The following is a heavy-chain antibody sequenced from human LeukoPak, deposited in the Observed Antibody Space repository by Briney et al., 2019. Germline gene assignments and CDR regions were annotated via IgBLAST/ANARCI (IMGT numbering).Heavy chain of an antibody. V-gene: IGHV3-11*04. D-gene: IGHD5-12*01. Sequence: GGSLRLSCAASAFTFSDSYMSWIRQAPGKGLEWVSYISPRGSTIYYADSVKGRFTISRDNAKNSLYLQMNSLRAEDTAVYYCARVDSGYDIDYWGQGTLVTVSS. CDR2: ISPRGSTI. CDR3: ARVDSGYDIDY. J-gene: IGHJ4*02. CDR1: AFTFSDSY.